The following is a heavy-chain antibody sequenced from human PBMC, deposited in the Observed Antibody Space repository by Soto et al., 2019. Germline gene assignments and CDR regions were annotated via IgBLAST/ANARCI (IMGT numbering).Heavy chain of an antibody. CDR1: GYTFASNY. CDR2: INPSGGST. D-gene: IGHD3-10*01. V-gene: IGHV1-46*01. J-gene: IGHJ6*02. CDR3: ARDLVGGYNAFYFGPGV. Sequence: QVQLVQSGAEVKEPGASVKLSCKASGYTFASNYVHWVRQAPGQGLEWLGIINPSGGSTSYSQTFPGRVTMTADTSTSTVFMELRRLGPDGTAGYYCARDLVGGYNAFYFGPGVWGQGTTVIV.